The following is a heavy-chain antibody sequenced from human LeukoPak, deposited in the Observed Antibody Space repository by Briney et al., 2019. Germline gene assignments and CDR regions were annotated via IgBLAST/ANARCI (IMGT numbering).Heavy chain of an antibody. CDR1: SDSISTYY. D-gene: IGHD3-3*02. CDR3: ARAVSTLYYFDY. CDR2: IHGTGST. V-gene: IGHV4-4*07. Sequence: PSETLSLTCTVSSDSISTYYWSWIRQPAGKGLEWIGRIHGTGSTTYNPSLKSRVTMSVDASKKEFSLELTSVTAADTAVYYCARAVSTLYYFDYWGQGTLVTVSS. J-gene: IGHJ4*02.